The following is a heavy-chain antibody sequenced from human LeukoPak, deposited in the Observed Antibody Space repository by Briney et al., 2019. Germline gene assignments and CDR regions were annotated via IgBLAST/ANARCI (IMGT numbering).Heavy chain of an antibody. CDR3: AKDGPDSSGYTAYYYGMDV. Sequence: GRSLRLSCAASGFTFSSYGMHWVRQAPGKGLEWVAVISYDGSNKYYADSVKGRFTISRDNSKNTLYLQMNSLRAEDTAVYYCAKDGPDSSGYTAYYYGMDVWGQGTTVTVSS. J-gene: IGHJ6*02. CDR1: GFTFSSYG. CDR2: ISYDGSNK. D-gene: IGHD3-22*01. V-gene: IGHV3-30*18.